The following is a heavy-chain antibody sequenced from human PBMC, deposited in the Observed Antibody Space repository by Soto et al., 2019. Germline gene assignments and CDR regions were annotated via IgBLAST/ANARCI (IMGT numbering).Heavy chain of an antibody. Sequence: SETLSLTCTVSGGSISSSSYYWGWIRQPPGKGLEWIGSLFYSGSTYYNPSLKGRLTISVDTSKNQFSLKLSSVTAADTAVYYCARLGLRFLEWLSPFSPYYYYGMDVWGQGTTVT. D-gene: IGHD3-3*01. V-gene: IGHV4-39*01. CDR2: LFYSGST. J-gene: IGHJ6*02. CDR1: GGSISSSSYY. CDR3: ARLGLRFLEWLSPFSPYYYYGMDV.